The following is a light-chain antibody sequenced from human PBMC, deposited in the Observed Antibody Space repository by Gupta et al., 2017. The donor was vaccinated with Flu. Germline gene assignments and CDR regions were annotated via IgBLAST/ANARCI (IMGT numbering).Light chain of an antibody. CDR3: QAWDTDIRV. J-gene: IGLJ3*02. V-gene: IGLV4-69*01. CDR2: VKSDGSH. Sequence: KVKSDGSHTKGDGIPGRFSGSSSGADRYLIISNLQSDDEADYFCQAWDTDIRVFGGGTKLTVL.